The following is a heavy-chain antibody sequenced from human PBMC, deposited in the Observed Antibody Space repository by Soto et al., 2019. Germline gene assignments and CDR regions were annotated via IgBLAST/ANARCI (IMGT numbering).Heavy chain of an antibody. D-gene: IGHD6-13*01. V-gene: IGHV3-33*01. Sequence: QVQLVESGGGVVQPGRSLRLSCAASGFTFSSYGMHWVRQALGKGLEWLAVIWYDGSNKYYADSVKGRFTISRDNSKNTLYLQMNSLRAEDTAVYYCARDNSSSWYGQTNWFDPWGQGTLVTVSS. CDR2: IWYDGSNK. J-gene: IGHJ5*02. CDR1: GFTFSSYG. CDR3: ARDNSSSWYGQTNWFDP.